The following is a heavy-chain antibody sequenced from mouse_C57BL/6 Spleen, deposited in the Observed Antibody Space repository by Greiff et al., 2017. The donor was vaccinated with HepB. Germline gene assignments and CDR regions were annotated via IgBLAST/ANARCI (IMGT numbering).Heavy chain of an antibody. CDR1: GYTFTSYW. J-gene: IGHJ2*01. CDR3: AREEDYYGSSYVRYYFDY. Sequence: QVQLKQPGTELVKPGASVKLSCKASGYTFTSYWMHWVKQRPGQGLEWIGNINPSNGGTNYNEKFKSKATLTVDKSSSTAYMQLSSLTSEDSAVYYCAREEDYYGSSYVRYYFDYWGQGTTLTVSS. D-gene: IGHD1-1*01. V-gene: IGHV1-53*01. CDR2: INPSNGGT.